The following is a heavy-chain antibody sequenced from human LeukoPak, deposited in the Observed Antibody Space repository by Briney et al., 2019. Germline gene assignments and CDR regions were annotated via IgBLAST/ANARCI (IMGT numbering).Heavy chain of an antibody. D-gene: IGHD4-17*01. V-gene: IGHV4-30-2*01. CDR3: ARDYGDY. J-gene: IGHJ4*02. CDR2: IYHSGST. CDR1: GGSISSGGYS. Sequence: PSETLSLTCAVSGGSISSGGYSWSWIRQPPGKGLEWIGYIYHSGSTYYNPSLKSRVTISVDRSKNQFSLKLSSVTAAGTAVYYCARDYGDYWGQGTLVTVSS.